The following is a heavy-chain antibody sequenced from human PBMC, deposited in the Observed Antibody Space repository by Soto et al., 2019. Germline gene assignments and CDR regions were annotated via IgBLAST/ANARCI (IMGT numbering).Heavy chain of an antibody. CDR3: ARASNTRRMVRGVIIPYCFYY. V-gene: IGHV1-69*01. CDR2: IIPIFGTA. J-gene: IGHJ4*02. Sequence: QVQLVQSGAEVKKPGSSVKVSCKASGGTFSSYAISWVRQAPGQGLEWMGGIIPIFGTANYAQKFQGRVTISADDSTSTAYMELSSLRSEDTSVYYCARASNTRRMVRGVIIPYCFYYWGQRTLVTVSS. D-gene: IGHD3-10*01. CDR1: GGTFSSYA.